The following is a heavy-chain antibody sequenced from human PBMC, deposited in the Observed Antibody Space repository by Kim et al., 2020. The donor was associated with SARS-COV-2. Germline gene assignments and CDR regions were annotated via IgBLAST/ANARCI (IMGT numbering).Heavy chain of an antibody. D-gene: IGHD3-16*01. CDR2: ISSSSSYI. CDR1: GFTFSSYS. CDR3: ARDFGDYFDY. Sequence: GGSLRLSCAASGFTFSSYSMNWGRQAPGKGLEWVATISSSSSYIHYVDSVKGRFTISRDNAKNSLYLQMNSLRAEDTAVYYCARDFGDYFDYWGQGTLVTVSS. J-gene: IGHJ4*02. V-gene: IGHV3-21*01.